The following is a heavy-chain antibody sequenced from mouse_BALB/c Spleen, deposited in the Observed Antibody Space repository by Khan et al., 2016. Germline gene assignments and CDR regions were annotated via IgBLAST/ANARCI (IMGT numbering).Heavy chain of an antibody. CDR2: ISYSGST. Sequence: EVQLQESGPGLVKPSQSLSLTCTVTGYSITRDYAWNWIRQFPGNKLEWMGYISYSGSTSYNPSLKSRISITRDTSKNQFFLQLNSVTTEDTATYYCARGETYYFDYWGQGTTLTVSS. V-gene: IGHV3-2*02. CDR1: GYSITRDYA. CDR3: ARGETYYFDY. J-gene: IGHJ2*01.